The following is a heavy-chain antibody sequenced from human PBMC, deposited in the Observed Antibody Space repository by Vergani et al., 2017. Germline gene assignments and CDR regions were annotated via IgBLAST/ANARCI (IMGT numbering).Heavy chain of an antibody. CDR3: ARGNGGKVHYYSYYGMDV. Sequence: QVQLLQSVAEVKKPGSSVKVSCKASGGTFSSYVISWVRQAPGQGLEWMGRIIPIFGTANYAQKFQGRVTNTADESTRTAHMELSSLRSEDTAVYYCARGNGGKVHYYSYYGMDVWGQGTTVTVSS. CDR2: IIPIFGTA. V-gene: IGHV1-69*13. J-gene: IGHJ6*02. CDR1: GGTFSSYV. D-gene: IGHD2-8*01.